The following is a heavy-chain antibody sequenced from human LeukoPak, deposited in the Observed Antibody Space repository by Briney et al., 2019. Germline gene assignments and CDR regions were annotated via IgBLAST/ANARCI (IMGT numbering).Heavy chain of an antibody. CDR1: GFTFSSYA. Sequence: VQPGGSLRLSCAGAGFTFSSYAMTWVRQSPGKGLEWVSAVSGSGGATYYADSVKGRFTISRDNSKNTLHLQLNSLRVEDTAVYYCAISSGWLFDYWGQGTLVTVSS. V-gene: IGHV3-23*01. CDR2: VSGSGGAT. CDR3: AISSGWLFDY. D-gene: IGHD6-19*01. J-gene: IGHJ4*02.